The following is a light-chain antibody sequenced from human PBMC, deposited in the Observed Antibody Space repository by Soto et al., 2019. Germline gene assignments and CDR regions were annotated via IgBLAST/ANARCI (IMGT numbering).Light chain of an antibody. Sequence: IVMTQSPATLSASPGERATLSCRASRRINNNVAWYQQKPGQAPRLLLYGASTRATGIPARFSASGSGTEFTLSISSLQSVDFADYFCQQYNEWPPLTFGGGTKVEI. CDR3: QQYNEWPPLT. J-gene: IGKJ4*01. CDR1: RRINNN. V-gene: IGKV3-15*01. CDR2: GAS.